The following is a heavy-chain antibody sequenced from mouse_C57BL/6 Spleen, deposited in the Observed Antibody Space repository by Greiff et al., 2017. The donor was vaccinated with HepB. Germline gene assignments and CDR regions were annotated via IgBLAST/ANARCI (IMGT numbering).Heavy chain of an antibody. Sequence: EVQRVESGGGLVKPGGSLKLSCAASGFTFSSYAMSWVRQTPEKRLEWVATISDGGSYTYYPDNVTGRFTISRDNAKNNLYLQMSHLKSEDTAMYYCARGYGQGAMDYWGQGTSVTVSS. CDR2: ISDGGSYT. D-gene: IGHD1-1*02. J-gene: IGHJ4*01. CDR1: GFTFSSYA. V-gene: IGHV5-4*01. CDR3: ARGYGQGAMDY.